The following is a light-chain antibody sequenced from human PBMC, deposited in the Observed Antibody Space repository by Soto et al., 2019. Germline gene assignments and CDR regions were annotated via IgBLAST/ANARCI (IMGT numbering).Light chain of an antibody. V-gene: IGKV3-20*01. CDR2: GTS. Sequence: EIGMTQSPATLSVSPGERAPLSCRASERIYSAYLGWYQQKPGQAPRLLIYGTSSRATGIPDRFSGSGSGTDFTLTISRLEPEDFAVYYCQQYGNSPITFGQGTRLEI. CDR1: ERIYSAY. J-gene: IGKJ5*01. CDR3: QQYGNSPIT.